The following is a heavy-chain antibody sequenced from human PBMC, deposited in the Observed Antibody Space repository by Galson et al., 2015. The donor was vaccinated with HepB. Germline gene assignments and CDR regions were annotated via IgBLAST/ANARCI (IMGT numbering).Heavy chain of an antibody. V-gene: IGHV4-59*01. D-gene: IGHD6-6*01. CDR3: ARDPGSFGMDV. J-gene: IGHJ6*02. CDR2: VYYSGTT. CDR1: AGSISGSH. Sequence: ETLSLTCAVSAGSISGSHWSWIRQSPGKGLEWIGNVYYSGTTNYNPSLKSRVIISVDTSKNQFSLKLSSVTAADTAVYYCARDPGSFGMDVWGQGTTVTVSS.